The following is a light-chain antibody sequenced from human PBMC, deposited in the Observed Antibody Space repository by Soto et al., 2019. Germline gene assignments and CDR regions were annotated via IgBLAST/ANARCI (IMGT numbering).Light chain of an antibody. CDR1: SSNIETNS. Sequence: QSVLTQPPSASGTPGQRVSISCSGGSSNIETNSVNWYLQLPGTAPKLILYSDNQRPSGVPVRFSASKSGSSASLAISGLQSEDEADYYCAAWDDSLSGWVFGGGTKLTVL. CDR3: AAWDDSLSGWV. V-gene: IGLV1-44*01. CDR2: SDN. J-gene: IGLJ3*02.